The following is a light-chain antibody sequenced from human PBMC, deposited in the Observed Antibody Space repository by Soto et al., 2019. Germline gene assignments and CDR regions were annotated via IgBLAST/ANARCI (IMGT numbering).Light chain of an antibody. Sequence: DIQMTQSPSTLSASVGDRVTITCRASQSISSWLAWYQQKPGKAPQLLIYDASSLESGVPSRFSGSGSGTEFTLTISSLQPDDFATYYCQQYNSYPETFGQGTKLEIK. V-gene: IGKV1-5*01. CDR2: DAS. J-gene: IGKJ2*01. CDR1: QSISSW. CDR3: QQYNSYPET.